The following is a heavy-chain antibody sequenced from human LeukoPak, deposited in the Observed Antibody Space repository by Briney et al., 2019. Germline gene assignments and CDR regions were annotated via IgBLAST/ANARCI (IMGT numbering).Heavy chain of an antibody. J-gene: IGHJ6*03. V-gene: IGHV5-51*01. CDR1: GYSFTSYW. CDR3: ARSPTSTVSYSYYYYMDV. Sequence: GESLKISCKGSGYSFTSYWIGWVRQMPGKGLEWMGIIYPGDSDTRYSPSFQGQVTISADKSISTAYLQWSSLKASDTAMNYCARSPTSTVSYSYYYYMDVWGKGTTVTVSS. D-gene: IGHD1-26*01. CDR2: IYPGDSDT.